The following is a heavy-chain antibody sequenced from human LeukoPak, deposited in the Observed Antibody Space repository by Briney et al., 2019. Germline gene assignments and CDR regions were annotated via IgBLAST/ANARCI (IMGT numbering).Heavy chain of an antibody. CDR2: IIPILGIV. V-gene: IGHV1-69*04. J-gene: IGHJ4*02. CDR1: GGTFSSYP. D-gene: IGHD6-13*01. CDR3: ARDQTITTTGTAPDS. Sequence: ASVKVSCKASGGTFSSYPISWVRQAPGQGLEWMGRIIPILGIVNYAQKFQGRVTITADKSTSTAYMELSSPRSEDTAVYYCARDQTITTTGTAPDSWGQGTLVTVSS.